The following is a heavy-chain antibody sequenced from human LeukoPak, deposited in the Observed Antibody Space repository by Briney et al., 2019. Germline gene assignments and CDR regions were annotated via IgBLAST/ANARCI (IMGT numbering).Heavy chain of an antibody. CDR3: TTGTWIQLWLADF. Sequence: PGGSLRLSCAASGFTFSNAWMSWVRQAPGKGLECVGHIKSKTDGGTTDYAAPVKGRFTISRDDSKNTLYLQMNSLKIEDTAVYYCTTGTWIQLWLADFWGQGTLVTVSS. CDR2: IKSKTDGGTT. J-gene: IGHJ4*02. D-gene: IGHD5-18*01. CDR1: GFTFSNAW. V-gene: IGHV3-15*01.